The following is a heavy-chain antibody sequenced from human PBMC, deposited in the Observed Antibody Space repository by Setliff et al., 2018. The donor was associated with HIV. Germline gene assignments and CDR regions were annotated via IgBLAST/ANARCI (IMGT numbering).Heavy chain of an antibody. J-gene: IGHJ5*02. CDR3: ARLSIFGVASKGWFDP. CDR1: GGSISSYY. Sequence: SETLSLTCTVSGGSISSYYWSWIRQPPGKGLEWIGYIYYSGSTNYNPSLKSRVTISVDTSKNQFSLKLSSVTAADTAVYYCARLSIFGVASKGWFDPWGQGTLVTV. D-gene: IGHD3-3*01. V-gene: IGHV4-59*08. CDR2: IYYSGST.